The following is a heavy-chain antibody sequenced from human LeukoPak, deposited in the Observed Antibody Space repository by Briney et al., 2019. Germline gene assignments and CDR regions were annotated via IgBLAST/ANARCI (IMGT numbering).Heavy chain of an antibody. CDR3: AKDKAVGALPIDAFDI. Sequence: GRSLRLSCAASGFTFSSYGMHWVRQAPGKGLEWVAVIWYDGSNKYYADSVKGRFTISRDNSKNTLYLQMNSLRAEDTAVYYCAKDKAVGALPIDAFDIWGQGTMVTVSS. J-gene: IGHJ3*02. CDR1: GFTFSSYG. CDR2: IWYDGSNK. V-gene: IGHV3-33*06. D-gene: IGHD1-26*01.